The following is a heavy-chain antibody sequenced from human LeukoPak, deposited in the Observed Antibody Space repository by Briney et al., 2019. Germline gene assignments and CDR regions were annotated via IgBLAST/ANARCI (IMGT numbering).Heavy chain of an antibody. J-gene: IGHJ4*02. V-gene: IGHV1-46*01. CDR1: GYTFISYY. D-gene: IGHD2-15*01. CDR2: INPSGGST. CDR3: ASLCGGSCYHY. Sequence: ASVKVSCKASGYTFISYYIHWVRQAPGQGLEWMGIINPSGGSTSYAQKFQGRVTMTRDMSTSTVYMELSSLRSEDTAVYYCASLCGGSCYHYWGQGTLVTVSS.